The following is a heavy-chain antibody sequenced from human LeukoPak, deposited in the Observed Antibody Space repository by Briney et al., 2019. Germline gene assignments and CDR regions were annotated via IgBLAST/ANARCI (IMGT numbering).Heavy chain of an antibody. J-gene: IGHJ4*02. V-gene: IGHV3-64*04. Sequence: GGSLRLSCSASGFTFSSYAMHWIRQAPGKGLEYVSAISNNGGNTYYADSVKGRFTISRDNSENTLYLQMYSLRAEDTAVYYCAKDRGGSYFDFDYWGQGTLVTVSS. D-gene: IGHD3-10*01. CDR3: AKDRGGSYFDFDY. CDR1: GFTFSSYA. CDR2: ISNNGGNT.